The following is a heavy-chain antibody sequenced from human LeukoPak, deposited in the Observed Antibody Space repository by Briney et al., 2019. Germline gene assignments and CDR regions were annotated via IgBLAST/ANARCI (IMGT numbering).Heavy chain of an antibody. CDR1: GFTFSDYY. CDR2: ISGSGSAI. V-gene: IGHV3-11*01. J-gene: IGHJ5*02. CDR3: AKGGLVHRFDP. Sequence: PGGSLRLSCAASGFTFSDYYMSWIRQAPGKGLEWVSYISGSGSAIYYADSVKGRFTISRDNSKNTLYLQMNSLRADDTAVYYCAKGGLVHRFDPWGQGTLVTVSS.